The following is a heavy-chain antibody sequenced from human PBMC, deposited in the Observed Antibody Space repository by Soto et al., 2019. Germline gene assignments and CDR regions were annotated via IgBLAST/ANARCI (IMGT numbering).Heavy chain of an antibody. J-gene: IGHJ4*02. D-gene: IGHD6-19*01. V-gene: IGHV3-33*01. CDR3: ARGIHSSGSHFFDY. CDR2: IWYGGGNK. Sequence: PGGSLRLSCAASGFTFSSYDMHWVRQAPGKGLEWVAVIWYGGGNKDYADSVKGRFTISRDNFKNTLYFQMSSLRADDTAVYYCARGIHSSGSHFFDYWGQGTLVTVSS. CDR1: GFTFSSYD.